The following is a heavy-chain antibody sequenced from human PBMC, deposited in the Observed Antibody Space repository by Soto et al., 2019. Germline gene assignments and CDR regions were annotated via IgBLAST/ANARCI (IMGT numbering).Heavy chain of an antibody. CDR3: ARDLGVAARPYYMDV. CDR2: ISAYNGNT. D-gene: IGHD6-6*01. V-gene: IGHV1-18*01. J-gene: IGHJ6*03. Sequence: GASVKVSCQASGYTFTSYGISWVRQAPGQGLEWMGWISAYNGNTNYAQKLQGRVTMTTDTSTSTAYMELRSLRSDDTAVYYCARDLGVAARPYYMDVWGKGTTVTVSS. CDR1: GYTFTSYG.